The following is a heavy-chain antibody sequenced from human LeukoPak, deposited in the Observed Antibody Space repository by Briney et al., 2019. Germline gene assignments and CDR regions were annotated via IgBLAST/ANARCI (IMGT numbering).Heavy chain of an antibody. D-gene: IGHD3-16*01. CDR2: ISSSSYI. Sequence: GGSLRLSCAASGFTFSSYSMNWVRQAPGKGLEWVSSISSSSYIYYADSVKGRFTISRDNSKNTLYLQMNSLRAEDTAVYYCARDGGGRGAFDIWGQGTMVTVSS. V-gene: IGHV3-21*01. CDR1: GFTFSSYS. J-gene: IGHJ3*02. CDR3: ARDGGGRGAFDI.